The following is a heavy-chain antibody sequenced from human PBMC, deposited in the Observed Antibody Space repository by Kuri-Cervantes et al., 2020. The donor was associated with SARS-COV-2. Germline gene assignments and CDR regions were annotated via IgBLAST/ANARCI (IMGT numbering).Heavy chain of an antibody. D-gene: IGHD5-18*01. V-gene: IGHV3-21*01. J-gene: IGHJ4*02. CDR3: AKVLGGYNHGRLFDL. Sequence: GGSLRLSCAASGFTFSSNNMNWVRQAPGKGLEWIASISDTAFFIYYADSVTGRFTISRDNARNSLSLQLNSLRVEDTALYFCAKVLGGYNHGRLFDLWGRGTLVTVSS. CDR1: GFTFSSNN. CDR2: ISDTAFFI.